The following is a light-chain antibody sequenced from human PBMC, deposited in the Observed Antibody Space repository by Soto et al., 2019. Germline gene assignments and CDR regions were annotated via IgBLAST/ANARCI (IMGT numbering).Light chain of an antibody. CDR2: GAS. Sequence: EIVLTQSPATLSLSPGERATLSCRASQSVSSYLAWYQQKPGQAPRLLIYGASSRATGIPDRFSGSGSGTDFALTISRLEPEDFAVYYCQQYGSSPPSYTFGQGTRLEIK. CDR1: QSVSSY. CDR3: QQYGSSPPSYT. V-gene: IGKV3-20*01. J-gene: IGKJ5*01.